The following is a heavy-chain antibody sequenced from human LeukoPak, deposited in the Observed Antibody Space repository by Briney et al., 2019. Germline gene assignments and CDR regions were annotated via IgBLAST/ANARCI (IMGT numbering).Heavy chain of an antibody. Sequence: GGSLRLSCAASGFTFSSYSMNWVRRAPGKGLEWVSYISSSSSTIYYADSVKGRFTISRDNAKNTLYLQMNSLRAEDTAVYYCAKGAANSGYDRAFDYWGQGTLVTVSS. V-gene: IGHV3-48*01. D-gene: IGHD5-12*01. CDR3: AKGAANSGYDRAFDY. CDR1: GFTFSSYS. J-gene: IGHJ4*02. CDR2: ISSSSSTI.